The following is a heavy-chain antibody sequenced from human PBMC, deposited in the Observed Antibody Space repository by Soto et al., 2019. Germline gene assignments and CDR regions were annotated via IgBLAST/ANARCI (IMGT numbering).Heavy chain of an antibody. CDR2: ISLPNSDN. CDR3: ARHRLYSSRCTTFDY. D-gene: IGHD2-2*01. V-gene: IGHV5-51*01. Sequence: GESLMISCKCSGYNFATYLIGWVRQTAGKGLGWGGIISLPNSDNKDSPSFDGQVTISAEKSINTAYLQWSSLTASDTAVYYCARHRLYSSRCTTFDYWGQGTLVTVSS. J-gene: IGHJ4*01. CDR1: GYNFATYL.